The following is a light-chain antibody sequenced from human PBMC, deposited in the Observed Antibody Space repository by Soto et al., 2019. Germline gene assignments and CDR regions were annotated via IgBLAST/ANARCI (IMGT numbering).Light chain of an antibody. CDR1: QSVTSSY. CDR2: GAS. CDR3: QQYVTSRTWT. J-gene: IGKJ1*01. V-gene: IGKV3-20*01. Sequence: EIVLTQSPGTLSLSPGERATLSCRASQSVTSSYLAWYQQKPGQAPRLLIYGASYRATGFPDRFSGSGSGTDFTLTISRLEPEDFAVYYCQQYVTSRTWTFGQGTKVDIK.